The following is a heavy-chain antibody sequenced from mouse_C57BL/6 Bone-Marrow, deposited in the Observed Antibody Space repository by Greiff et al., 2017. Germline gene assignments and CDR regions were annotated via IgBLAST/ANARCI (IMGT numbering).Heavy chain of an antibody. D-gene: IGHD5-1*01. Sequence: VQLQQSGAELVRPGASVKLSCTASGFNIKDDYMHWVKQRPEQGLEWIGWIDPENGDTEYASKLQGKATITADTSYNTAYLQLSSLTSEDTAVYFCTRGTYEAYWGQGTLVTVSA. J-gene: IGHJ3*01. V-gene: IGHV14-4*01. CDR2: IDPENGDT. CDR1: GFNIKDDY. CDR3: TRGTYEAY.